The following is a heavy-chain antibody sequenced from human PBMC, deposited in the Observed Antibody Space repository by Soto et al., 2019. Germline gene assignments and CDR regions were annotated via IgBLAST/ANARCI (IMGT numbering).Heavy chain of an antibody. CDR1: GLAITDSEMG. J-gene: IGHJ5*02. D-gene: IGHD6-19*01. CDR3: ARRPLAVAVSPWFDP. V-gene: IGHV2-26*01. Sequence: QVTLKESGPVLVKPTETLTLISTVSGLAITDSEMGVSWIRQPPGQPLEWLAHIDSSGEKSYRTFLKSRLAISKDTSKSQIALTMTNMDPADTATYYCARRPLAVAVSPWFDPWGQGIPVTVSS. CDR2: IDSSGEK.